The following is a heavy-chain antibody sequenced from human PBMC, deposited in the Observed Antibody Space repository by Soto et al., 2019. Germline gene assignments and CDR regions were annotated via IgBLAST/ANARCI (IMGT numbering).Heavy chain of an antibody. V-gene: IGHV1-69*02. J-gene: IGHJ4*02. CDR2: IIPILGIA. D-gene: IGHD2-15*01. Sequence: QVQLVQSGAEVKKPGSSVKVSCKASGGTFSSYTISWVRQAPGQGLEWMGRIIPILGIANYAQKFQGRVTITADKSTSTAYMELSSLRSEDTAVYYCARLXTVVTPGIDYWGQGTLVTVSS. CDR3: ARLXTVVTPGIDY. CDR1: GGTFSSYT.